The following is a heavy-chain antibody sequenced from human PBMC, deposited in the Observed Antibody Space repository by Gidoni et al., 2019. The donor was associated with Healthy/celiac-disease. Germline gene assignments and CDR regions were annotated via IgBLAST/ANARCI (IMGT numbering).Heavy chain of an antibody. CDR2: ISYDGSNK. D-gene: IGHD3-22*01. J-gene: IGHJ3*02. Sequence: QVQLVESGGGVVQPGRSLRLSCAASGFTFSSYAMHWVRQAPGKGLEWVAVISYDGSNKYYADSVKGRFTISRDNSKNTLYLQMNSLRAEDTAVYYCARSQYYYDSSGNAFDIWGQGTMVTVSS. CDR1: GFTFSSYA. V-gene: IGHV3-30*01. CDR3: ARSQYYYDSSGNAFDI.